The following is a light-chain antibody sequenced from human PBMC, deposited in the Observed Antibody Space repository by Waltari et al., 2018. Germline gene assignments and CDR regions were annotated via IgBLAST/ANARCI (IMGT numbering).Light chain of an antibody. CDR2: SNN. CDR1: SSNIGSNT. Sequence: HSVLTQPPSASGTPGQRVTISCSGSSSNIGSNTVHWYQHRPGTAPQLLIYSNNHRPSGVPERFSGSKSGTSASLAISGLQSEDEADYYCATWDDTLHVLFGGGTKLTVL. J-gene: IGLJ2*01. CDR3: ATWDDTLHVL. V-gene: IGLV1-44*01.